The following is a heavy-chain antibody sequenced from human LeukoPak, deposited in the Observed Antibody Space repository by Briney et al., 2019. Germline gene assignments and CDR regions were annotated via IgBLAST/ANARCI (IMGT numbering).Heavy chain of an antibody. D-gene: IGHD3-10*01. Sequence: SETLSLTCTVSGGSISGSSYYWNWIRQPAGKGLEWIGRMYTSGSTNYNPSLKSRVTISVDPSKNQFSLKLSFVTAADTAVYYCARGVWFGSAFDIWGQGTMVTVSS. V-gene: IGHV4-61*02. J-gene: IGHJ3*02. CDR1: GGSISGSSYY. CDR3: ARGVWFGSAFDI. CDR2: MYTSGST.